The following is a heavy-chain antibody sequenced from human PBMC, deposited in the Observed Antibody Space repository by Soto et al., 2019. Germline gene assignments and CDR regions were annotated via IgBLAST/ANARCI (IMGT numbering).Heavy chain of an antibody. CDR2: TYYRSKWYN. CDR1: GDSVSSNSAA. V-gene: IGHV6-1*01. Sequence: SQTLSLTCDISGDSVSSNSAAWNWIRQSPSRGLEWLGRTYYRSKWYNDYAVSVRGRITINPDTSKNQFSLQLKSVTPEDTAVYYCTSLRSLWAPPFDYWGQGTLVTVSS. CDR3: TSLRSLWAPPFDY. J-gene: IGHJ4*02. D-gene: IGHD3-10*01.